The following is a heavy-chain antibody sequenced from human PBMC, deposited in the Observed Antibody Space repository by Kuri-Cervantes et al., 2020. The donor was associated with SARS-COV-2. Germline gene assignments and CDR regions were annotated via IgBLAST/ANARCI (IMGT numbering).Heavy chain of an antibody. Sequence: GESLKISCAASGFTFSSYGMHWVRQTPGKGLEWVSAISGSGGSTYYADSVKGRFTISRDNSKNTLYLQMNSLRAEDTAVYYCAKEGDFWSGYDYWGQGTLVTVSS. CDR2: ISGSGGST. D-gene: IGHD3-3*01. V-gene: IGHV3-23*01. J-gene: IGHJ4*02. CDR3: AKEGDFWSGYDY. CDR1: GFTFSSYG.